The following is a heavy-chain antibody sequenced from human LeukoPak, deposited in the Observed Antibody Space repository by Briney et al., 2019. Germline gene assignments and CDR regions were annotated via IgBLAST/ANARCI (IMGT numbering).Heavy chain of an antibody. D-gene: IGHD7-27*01. J-gene: IGHJ6*03. Sequence: SETLSLTCAVYGGSFSGFYWSWIRQPPGKGLEWIGDINHSGGTNYIPSLKSRVTISVDTSKNQFSLKLSSVTAADTAVYYCARRGNWANYHHYYYMDVWGKGTTVTISS. CDR1: GGSFSGFY. V-gene: IGHV4-34*01. CDR3: ARRGNWANYHHYYYMDV. CDR2: INHSGGT.